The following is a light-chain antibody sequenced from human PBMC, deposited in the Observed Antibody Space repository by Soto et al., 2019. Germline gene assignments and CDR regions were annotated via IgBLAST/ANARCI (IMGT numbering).Light chain of an antibody. CDR2: EVS. V-gene: IGLV2-8*01. CDR3: SSYAGTNTPYG. CDR1: SSDVGGYYY. Sequence: QSVLTQPPSASGSPGQSVTISCTGTSSDVGGYYYVSWYQQHPGKAPKLMIYEVSKRPSGVPDRFSGSKSGNTASLTVYGLQAEDEADYYCSSYAGTNTPYGFGTGTKVTVL. J-gene: IGLJ1*01.